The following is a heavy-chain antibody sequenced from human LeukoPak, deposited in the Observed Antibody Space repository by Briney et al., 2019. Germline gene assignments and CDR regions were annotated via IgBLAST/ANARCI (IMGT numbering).Heavy chain of an antibody. V-gene: IGHV4-34*01. J-gene: IGHJ4*02. CDR2: INHSGST. Sequence: SETLSLTCAVYGGSFSGYYWSWIRQPPGKGLEWIGEINHSGSTNYNPSLKSRVTISVDTSKNQFSLKLSSVTAADTAVYYCARQEGGIVGPYWGQGTLVTVSS. CDR1: GGSFSGYY. CDR3: ARQEGGIVGPY. D-gene: IGHD1-26*01.